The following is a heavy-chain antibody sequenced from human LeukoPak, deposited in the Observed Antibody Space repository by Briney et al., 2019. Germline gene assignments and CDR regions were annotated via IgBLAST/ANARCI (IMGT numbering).Heavy chain of an antibody. CDR2: ITTSDGNT. J-gene: IGHJ4*02. D-gene: IGHD7-27*01. CDR1: GFTFSSYT. CDR3: AKDGGLWVSAHWGDS. V-gene: IGHV3-23*01. Sequence: GGSPRLSCAASGFTFSSYTMSWVRQAPGKGLEWVSTITTSDGNTYYADSVKGRFTVSRDNSKNTLFLQMNSLRAEDTAVYYCAKDGGLWVSAHWGDSWGRGTLVTVSS.